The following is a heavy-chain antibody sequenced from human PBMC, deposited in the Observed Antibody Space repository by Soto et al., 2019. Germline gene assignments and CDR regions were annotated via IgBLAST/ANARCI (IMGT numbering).Heavy chain of an antibody. V-gene: IGHV4-30-4*01. Sequence: SETLSLTCTVSGVSINIDHYRWTWIRQTPGKGLEWIGYIHYTGSISYNPSLQSRLTISVDTSKNQFSLKLTSVTAADTAVYFCAREDDGGDRDYYGLDVWGQGTTVTVSS. CDR2: IHYTGSI. CDR1: GVSINIDHYR. CDR3: AREDDGGDRDYYGLDV. D-gene: IGHD2-21*02. J-gene: IGHJ6*02.